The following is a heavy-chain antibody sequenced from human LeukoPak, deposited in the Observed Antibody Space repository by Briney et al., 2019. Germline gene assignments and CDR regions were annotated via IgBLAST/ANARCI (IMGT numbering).Heavy chain of an antibody. J-gene: IGHJ6*03. CDR3: ARVRGPSNYYYYYYMDV. CDR1: GFTFSRYW. Sequence: GGSLRLSCAASGFTFSRYWMNWARQAPGKGLEWVANIKHDGSAQNYVDSVKGRFTISRDNAKNSLYLQMNSLRAEDTAVYYCARVRGPSNYYYYYYMDVWGKGTTVTVSS. CDR2: IKHDGSAQ. V-gene: IGHV3-7*01.